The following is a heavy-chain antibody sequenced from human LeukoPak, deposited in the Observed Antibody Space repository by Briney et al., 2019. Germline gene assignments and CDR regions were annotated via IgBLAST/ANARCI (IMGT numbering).Heavy chain of an antibody. CDR1: GGSFSGYY. CDR2: INHSGST. V-gene: IGHV4-34*01. Sequence: SETLSLTCAVYGGSFSGYYWIWIRQPPGKGLEWIGEINHSGSTNYNPSLKSRVTISVDTSKNQFSLKLSSVTAADTAVYYCARGVVGATDYFDYWGQGTLVTVSS. J-gene: IGHJ4*02. CDR3: ARGVVGATDYFDY. D-gene: IGHD1-26*01.